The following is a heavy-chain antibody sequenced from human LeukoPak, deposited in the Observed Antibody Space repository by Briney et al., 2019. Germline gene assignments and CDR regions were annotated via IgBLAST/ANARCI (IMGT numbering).Heavy chain of an antibody. CDR3: AKDSRIVGATFRSYHYMDV. Sequence: GGSLRLSCAASGFTFSSYGMHWVRQAPGKGLEWVAVISYDVGKKYYADSVKGRFTISRDNSKNTLYLQMNSLRAEDTAVYYCAKDSRIVGATFRSYHYMDVWGKGTAVTVSS. D-gene: IGHD1-26*01. CDR2: ISYDVGKK. V-gene: IGHV3-30*18. J-gene: IGHJ6*03. CDR1: GFTFSSYG.